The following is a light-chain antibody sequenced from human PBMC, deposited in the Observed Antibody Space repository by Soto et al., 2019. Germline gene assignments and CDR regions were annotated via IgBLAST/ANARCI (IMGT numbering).Light chain of an antibody. CDR3: NSYTSSSSYV. Sequence: QSVLTQPASVSGSPGQSITISCTGTSSDVGAYNYVSWYQQYSGKAPKLMIYDVSYRPSGVSNRFSGSKSGNTASLTISGLQAEDEADYYCNSYTSSSSYVFGTGTMLTVL. CDR1: SSDVGAYNY. J-gene: IGLJ1*01. V-gene: IGLV2-14*03. CDR2: DVS.